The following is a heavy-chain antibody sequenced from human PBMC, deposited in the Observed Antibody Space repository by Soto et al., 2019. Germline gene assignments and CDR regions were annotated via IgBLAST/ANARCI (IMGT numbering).Heavy chain of an antibody. CDR1: GLSLRTTGVG. J-gene: IGHJ6*02. V-gene: IGHV2-5*02. CDR2: LYWDDDK. Sequence: QVTLKESGPTLVKPTQTLTLTCTVSGLSLRTTGVGVGWVRQPPGKALEWLELLYWDDDKRYSPSLRSRLTIAKALSKKQVVLTMPNMDTVDTATYYCVQSRCGGDCLAIYSSHAYNGLDVWGQGTTVTVSS. D-gene: IGHD2-21*02. CDR3: VQSRCGGDCLAIYSSHAYNGLDV.